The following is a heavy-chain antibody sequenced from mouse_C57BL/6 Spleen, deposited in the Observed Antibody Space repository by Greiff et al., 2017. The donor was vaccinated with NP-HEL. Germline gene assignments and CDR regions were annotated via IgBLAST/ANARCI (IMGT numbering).Heavy chain of an antibody. CDR3: AGYYGKEYFDV. Sequence: VQLNESGPGLVKPSQSLSLTCSVTGYSITRGYYWNWLRQFPGNKLEWMGYISYDGSNNYNPSLKNRISITRDTSKNQFFLKLNSVTTEDTATYYSAGYYGKEYFDVWGTGTTVTVSS. D-gene: IGHD1-1*01. J-gene: IGHJ1*03. V-gene: IGHV3-6*01. CDR1: GYSITRGYY. CDR2: ISYDGSN.